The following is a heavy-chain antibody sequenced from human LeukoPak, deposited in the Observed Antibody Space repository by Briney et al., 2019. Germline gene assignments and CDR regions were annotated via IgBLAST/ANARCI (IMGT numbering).Heavy chain of an antibody. CDR1: GFSFSTYG. CDR3: ARDLNKVAIGDY. V-gene: IGHV3-33*01. D-gene: IGHD5-12*01. CDR2: IRNDETNT. J-gene: IGHJ4*02. Sequence: PGRSLRLSCAASGFSFSTYGMHWVRQAPGKGMEWVALIRNDETNTYYADSVKGRFTISRDNSKHPLYLQMSSLRAEDTAVYYCARDLNKVAIGDYWGQGTLVTVSS.